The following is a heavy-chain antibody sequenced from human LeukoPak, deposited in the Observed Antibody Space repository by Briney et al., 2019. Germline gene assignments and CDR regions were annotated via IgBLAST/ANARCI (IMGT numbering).Heavy chain of an antibody. CDR2: VSYDGSNK. J-gene: IGHJ4*02. D-gene: IGHD1-26*01. V-gene: IGHV3-30*03. CDR1: GFPFSSYG. Sequence: GRSLRLSCAASGFPFSSYGIHWVRQAPGKGLEWVAVVSYDGSNKYYADSVKGRFTISRDNSKNTLYLQMNSLRAEDAAVYYCATIGDRRSGELYRIDYWGQGTLVTVSS. CDR3: ATIGDRRSGELYRIDY.